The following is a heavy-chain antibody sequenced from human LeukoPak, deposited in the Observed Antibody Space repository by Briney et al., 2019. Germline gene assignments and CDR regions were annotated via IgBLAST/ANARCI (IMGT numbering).Heavy chain of an antibody. V-gene: IGHV3-23*01. Sequence: GGSLRLSCAASGFTFSNSAMSWVRQAPGKGLEWVSTLSGSGITTYYADSVKGRFTISRDNSKNTLYLQMNSLRAEDTAVYYCAKTTTGYSSGRYPGWPVDYWGQGTLVTVSS. CDR1: GFTFSNSA. CDR3: AKTTTGYSSGRYPGWPVDY. D-gene: IGHD6-19*01. CDR2: LSGSGITT. J-gene: IGHJ4*02.